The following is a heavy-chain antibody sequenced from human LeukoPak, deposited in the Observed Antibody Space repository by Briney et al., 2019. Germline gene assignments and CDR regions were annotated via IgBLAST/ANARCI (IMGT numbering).Heavy chain of an antibody. J-gene: IGHJ5*02. CDR2: IYYSGST. CDR3: ARQYSNNWYDDRGWFDP. CDR1: GGSISSRSYY. V-gene: IGHV4-39*07. D-gene: IGHD6-13*01. Sequence: SETLSLTCTVSGGSISSRSYYWGWIRQPPGKGLEWIGSIYYSGSTYYNSSLKSRVIISVDTSKNQFSLKLSSVTAADTAVYYCARQYSNNWYDDRGWFDPWGQGTLVTVSS.